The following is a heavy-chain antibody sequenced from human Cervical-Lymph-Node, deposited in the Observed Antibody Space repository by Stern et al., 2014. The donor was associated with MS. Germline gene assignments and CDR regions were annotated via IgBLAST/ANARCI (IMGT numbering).Heavy chain of an antibody. Sequence: EVQLEESGGGLVKPGGSLRLSCAASGFTFSSYNMNWVRQAPGKGLEWVSSISWSSSQTFYSDSVKGRFTISRDNGENSLYLQMDNLRADDTAIYYCAKDVFDSDSSVYPYDYWGQGTLVTVSS. D-gene: IGHD3-22*01. V-gene: IGHV3-21*01. J-gene: IGHJ4*02. CDR2: ISWSSSQT. CDR1: GFTFSSYN. CDR3: AKDVFDSDSSVYPYDY.